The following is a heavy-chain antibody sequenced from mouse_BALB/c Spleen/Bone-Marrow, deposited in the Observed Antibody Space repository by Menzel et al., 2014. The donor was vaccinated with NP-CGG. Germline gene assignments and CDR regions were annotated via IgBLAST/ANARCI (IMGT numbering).Heavy chain of an antibody. J-gene: IGHJ4*01. D-gene: IGHD2-2*01. Sequence: VQLQQPGGGLVQPGGSRKLSCAASGFSFSSLGMHWVRWAPEKGLEWVAYISSGSSNINYADTVQDRFTISRDNPKNTLFLQMTSLRSEDTAMYCCARWGYYYAMDYWGQGTSVTVSS. CDR2: ISSGSSNI. CDR3: ARWGYYYAMDY. CDR1: GFSFSSLG. V-gene: IGHV5-17*02.